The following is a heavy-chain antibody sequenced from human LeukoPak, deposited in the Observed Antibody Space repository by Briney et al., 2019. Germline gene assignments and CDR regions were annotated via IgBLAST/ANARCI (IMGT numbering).Heavy chain of an antibody. D-gene: IGHD6-13*01. CDR3: AREFSSSPGTFDY. J-gene: IGHJ4*02. Sequence: GGSLRLSCAASGFTFSSYAMHWVRQAPGKGLEWVAVISYDGNYKYYADSVKGRFTISRDNSKNTLYLQMNSLRAEDTAVYYCAREFSSSPGTFDYGGQGTLVTVSS. V-gene: IGHV3-30-3*01. CDR2: ISYDGNYK. CDR1: GFTFSSYA.